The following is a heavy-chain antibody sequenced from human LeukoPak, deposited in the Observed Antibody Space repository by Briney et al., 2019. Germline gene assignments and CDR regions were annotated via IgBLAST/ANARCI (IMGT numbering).Heavy chain of an antibody. CDR1: GASISTYY. J-gene: IGHJ4*02. CDR2: IYYIGRT. D-gene: IGHD6-13*01. CDR3: ARDGQQLEN. Sequence: SETLSLTCTVSGASISTYYWSWIRQPPGKGLEWIGYIYYIGRTSYNPSLKSRVTMSVDMSKNQFSLKVTSVTAADTAVYYCARDGQQLENWGQGTLVTVSS. V-gene: IGHV4-59*01.